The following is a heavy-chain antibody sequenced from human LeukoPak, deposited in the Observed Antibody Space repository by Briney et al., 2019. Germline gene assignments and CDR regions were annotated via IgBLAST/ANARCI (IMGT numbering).Heavy chain of an antibody. D-gene: IGHD3-22*01. Sequence: GRSLRLSCAASGFTFSSYAMHWVRQAPGKGLEWVAVISYDGSNKYYADSVKGRFTISRDNSKNTLYLQMNSLRAEDTAVYYCARDWNYYDSSGLLDNWGQGTLVTVSS. J-gene: IGHJ4*02. V-gene: IGHV3-30-3*01. CDR1: GFTFSSYA. CDR2: ISYDGSNK. CDR3: ARDWNYYDSSGLLDN.